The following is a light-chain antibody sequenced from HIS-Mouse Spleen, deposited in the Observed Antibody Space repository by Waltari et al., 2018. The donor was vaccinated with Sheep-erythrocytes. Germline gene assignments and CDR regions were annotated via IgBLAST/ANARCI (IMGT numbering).Light chain of an antibody. CDR1: CRDVGGYIY. CDR3: CSYAGSYNHV. J-gene: IGLJ1*01. Sequence: QSALTQPRSVSGSPRQSGAISRTGPCRDVGGYIYFSGYQQHPGKAPKPMIYDVSKRPSGVPDRFSGSKSGNTASLTISGLQAEDEADYYCCSYAGSYNHVFATGTKVTVL. CDR2: DVS. V-gene: IGLV2-11*02.